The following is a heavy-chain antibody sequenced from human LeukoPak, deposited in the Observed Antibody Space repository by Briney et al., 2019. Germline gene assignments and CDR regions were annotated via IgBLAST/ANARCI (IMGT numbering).Heavy chain of an antibody. Sequence: SVKVSCKASGGTFSSYAISWVRQAPGQGLEWMGGIIPIFGTANYAQKFQGRVTITADESTSTAYMELSSLRSDDTAVYYCARDTPRYCSSTSCYSFDIWGQGTMVTVSS. D-gene: IGHD2-2*01. CDR1: GGTFSSYA. CDR2: IIPIFGTA. V-gene: IGHV1-69*01. CDR3: ARDTPRYCSSTSCYSFDI. J-gene: IGHJ3*02.